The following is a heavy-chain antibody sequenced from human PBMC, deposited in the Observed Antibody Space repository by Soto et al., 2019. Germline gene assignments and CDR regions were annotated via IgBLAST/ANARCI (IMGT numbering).Heavy chain of an antibody. D-gene: IGHD6-19*01. CDR2: INHSGVT. CDR3: AGFSGSYYYALDV. CDR1: GVSFSGYY. Sequence: PSETLSLTCAVYGVSFSGYYWILIRPPPGKGLEWIGEINHSGVTNYKPSLKRRVTISVDTSKNQFSLQLKSVTAADTALYYCAGFSGSYYYALDVWGQRSTVTVSS. J-gene: IGHJ6*02. V-gene: IGHV4-34*01.